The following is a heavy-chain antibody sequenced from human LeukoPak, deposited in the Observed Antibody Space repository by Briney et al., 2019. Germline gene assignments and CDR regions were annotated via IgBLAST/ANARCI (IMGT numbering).Heavy chain of an antibody. Sequence: PETLSLTCTVSGGSISSYYWSWIRQPAGKGLEWIGRIYTSGSTNYNPSLKSRVTMSVDTSKNQFSLKLSSVTAADTAVYYCARDLSSRSSSWKVWFDPWGQGTLVTVSS. CDR3: ARDLSSRSSSWKVWFDP. V-gene: IGHV4-4*07. D-gene: IGHD6-13*01. CDR2: IYTSGST. J-gene: IGHJ5*02. CDR1: GGSISSYY.